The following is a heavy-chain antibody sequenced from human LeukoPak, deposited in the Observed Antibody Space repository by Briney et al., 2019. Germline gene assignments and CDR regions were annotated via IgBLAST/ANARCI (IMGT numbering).Heavy chain of an antibody. CDR1: GGSISSYY. D-gene: IGHD7-27*01. CDR2: IHYTGSA. Sequence: PSETLSLTCTVSGGSISSYYWSWIRQPPGKGLEWIGYIHYTGSAHYNPSLMSRVTISVDTSKTQFSLRLTSVTAADTAVYYCTRGPGAASVWGQGTLVTVSS. CDR3: TRGPGAASV. V-gene: IGHV4-59*01. J-gene: IGHJ4*02.